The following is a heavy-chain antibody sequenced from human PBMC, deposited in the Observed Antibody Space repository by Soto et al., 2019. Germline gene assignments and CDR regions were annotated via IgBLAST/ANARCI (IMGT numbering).Heavy chain of an antibody. CDR1: GFSVSSTS. D-gene: IGHD2-15*01. J-gene: IGHJ1*01. V-gene: IGHV3-66*01. Sequence: EVQLVESGGGLVQPGGSLGPSFAASGFSVSSTSMNWSRRAPGKGLEWVSIIHNGGETYYADSVKDRFTVSRDNSKNTVFLQMNSLRVEDTAVYYCARDSWSQYWGQGTLVTVSS. CDR3: ARDSWSQY. CDR2: IHNGGET.